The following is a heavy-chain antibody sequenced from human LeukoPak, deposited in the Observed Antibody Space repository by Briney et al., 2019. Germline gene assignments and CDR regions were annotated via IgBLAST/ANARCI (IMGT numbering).Heavy chain of an antibody. V-gene: IGHV1-18*01. CDR2: ISAYNGDT. CDR1: GYTFDIHG. CDR3: ARDPSNTIGWNPYFDY. D-gene: IGHD1-1*01. Sequence: ASVKVSCKASGYTFDIHGVSWVRQAPGQGLEWMGWISAYNGDTKYAQKFQGRVTMTTDTSTSTAYMELRGLRSDDTAVYYCARDPSNTIGWNPYFDYWGQGTLVTVSS. J-gene: IGHJ4*02.